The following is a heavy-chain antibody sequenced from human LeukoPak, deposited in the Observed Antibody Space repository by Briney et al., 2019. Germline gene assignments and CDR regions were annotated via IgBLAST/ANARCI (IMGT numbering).Heavy chain of an antibody. J-gene: IGHJ5*02. V-gene: IGHV3-9*01. Sequence: GGSLRLSCAASGFTFDDYAMHWVRQAPGKGLEWVSGISWNSGSIGYADSMKGRFTISRDNAKNSLYLQMNSLRAEDTALYYCAKGGLTTVTSNWFDPWGQGTLVTVSS. CDR1: GFTFDDYA. CDR3: AKGGLTTVTSNWFDP. D-gene: IGHD4-17*01. CDR2: ISWNSGSI.